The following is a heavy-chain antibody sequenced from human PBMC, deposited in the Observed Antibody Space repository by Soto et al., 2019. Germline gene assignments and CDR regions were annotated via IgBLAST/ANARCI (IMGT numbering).Heavy chain of an antibody. CDR2: ISAYNGNT. Sequence: ASVKVSRKASGYSFTSYGISWVRQAPGQGLEWMGWISAYNGNTNYAQNVQGRVAMTTDTSTYTAYMQLRSLTSDYTAVYYCARDLGSDLSAPGAVLDYWGQGTLVTVSS. CDR3: ARDLGSDLSAPGAVLDY. J-gene: IGHJ4*02. V-gene: IGHV1-18*01. CDR1: GYSFTSYG. D-gene: IGHD3-10*01.